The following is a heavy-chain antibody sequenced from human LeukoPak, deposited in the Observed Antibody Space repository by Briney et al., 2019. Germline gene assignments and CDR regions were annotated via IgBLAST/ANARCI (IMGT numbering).Heavy chain of an antibody. Sequence: EGSLRLSCAASGFTFSSYAMSWVRQAPGKGLEWLSFIWFDGSSKHYADSVKGRFIISRDNSKSTLYLEMNSLRPEDTGVYYCAKDLPPTIMIAWGQGTLVTVSS. CDR1: GFTFSSYA. V-gene: IGHV3-30*02. CDR3: AKDLPPTIMIA. J-gene: IGHJ5*02. CDR2: IWFDGSSK. D-gene: IGHD2-2*02.